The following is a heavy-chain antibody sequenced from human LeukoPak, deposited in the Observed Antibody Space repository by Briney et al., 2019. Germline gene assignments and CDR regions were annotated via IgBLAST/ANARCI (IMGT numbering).Heavy chain of an antibody. Sequence: RGSLRLSCAASGFTFTSYEMNWVRQAPGKGLEWVSYITISGSTIYYADSVKGRFPISRDNAKNSLYLQMNSLRAEDTAVYYCARVQNYVSGQPFDYWGQGTLVTVSS. V-gene: IGHV3-48*03. D-gene: IGHD3-10*01. CDR3: ARVQNYVSGQPFDY. CDR2: ITISGSTI. J-gene: IGHJ4*02. CDR1: GFTFTSYE.